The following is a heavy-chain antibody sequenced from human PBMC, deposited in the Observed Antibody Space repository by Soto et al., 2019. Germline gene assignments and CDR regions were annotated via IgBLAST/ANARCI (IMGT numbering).Heavy chain of an antibody. Sequence: PGGSLRLSCAASGFTFSSYAMHWVRQAPGKGLEWVAVISYDGSNKYYADSVKGRFTISRDNSKNTLYFQMNSLRAEDTAVYYCARGRSGYFFDYWGQGTLVTVSS. CDR2: ISYDGSNK. J-gene: IGHJ4*02. CDR3: ARGRSGYFFDY. CDR1: GFTFSSYA. V-gene: IGHV3-30*14. D-gene: IGHD3-22*01.